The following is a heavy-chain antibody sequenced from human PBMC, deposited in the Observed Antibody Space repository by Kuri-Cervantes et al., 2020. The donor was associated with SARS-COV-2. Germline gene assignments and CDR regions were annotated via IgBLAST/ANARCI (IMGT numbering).Heavy chain of an antibody. V-gene: IGHV3-66*02. CDR2: IYSGGST. CDR3: ARSDYYYYMDV. CDR1: GFTVSSSY. J-gene: IGHJ6*03. Sequence: ETLSLTCAASGFTVSSSYMSWVRQAPGKGLEWVSVIYSGGSTYYADSVKGRFTISRDNSKNTLYLQMNSLRAEDTAVYYCARSDYYYYMDVWGKGTTVTVSS.